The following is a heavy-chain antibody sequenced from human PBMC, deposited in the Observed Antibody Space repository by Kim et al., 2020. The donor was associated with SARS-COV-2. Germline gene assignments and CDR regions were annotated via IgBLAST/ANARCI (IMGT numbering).Heavy chain of an antibody. D-gene: IGHD5-18*01. CDR2: ISSSTSHT. V-gene: IGHV3-11*06. CDR3: ARDSRGYTYGANDY. Sequence: GGSLRLSCAASGFTFSDYYMSWIRQAPGKGLEWVSYISSSTSHTNYAESMKGRFTISRDNAKNLLYLQMNSLRAEDTAVYYCARDSRGYTYGANDYWGQGTLVTVSS. J-gene: IGHJ4*02. CDR1: GFTFSDYY.